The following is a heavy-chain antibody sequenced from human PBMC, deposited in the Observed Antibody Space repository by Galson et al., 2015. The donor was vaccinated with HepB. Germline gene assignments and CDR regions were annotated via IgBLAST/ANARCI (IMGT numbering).Heavy chain of an antibody. Sequence: QSGAEMKKPGESLKISCKGSGYSFTSYWIGWVRQMPGKGLEWMGIIYPGDSDTRYSPSFQGQVTISADKSISTAYLQWSSLKASDTAMYYCARRDYYGSGSPDAFDIWGQGTMVTVSS. V-gene: IGHV5-51*01. D-gene: IGHD3-10*01. CDR2: IYPGDSDT. CDR1: GYSFTSYW. CDR3: ARRDYYGSGSPDAFDI. J-gene: IGHJ3*02.